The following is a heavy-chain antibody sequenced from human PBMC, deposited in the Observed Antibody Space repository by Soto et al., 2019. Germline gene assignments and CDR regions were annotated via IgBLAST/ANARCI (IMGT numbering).Heavy chain of an antibody. Sequence: SETLSLTCAVYGGSFSGYYWSWIRQPPGKGLEWIGEINHSGSTNYNPSLKSRVTISVDTSKNQFSLKLSSVTAADTAVYYCARTRFGELSDYYYYGMDVWGQGTTVTVSS. D-gene: IGHD3-10*01. CDR3: ARTRFGELSDYYYYGMDV. CDR2: INHSGST. V-gene: IGHV4-34*01. J-gene: IGHJ6*02. CDR1: GGSFSGYY.